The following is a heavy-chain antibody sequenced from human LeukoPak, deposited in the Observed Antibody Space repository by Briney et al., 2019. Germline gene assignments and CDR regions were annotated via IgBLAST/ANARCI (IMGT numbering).Heavy chain of an antibody. CDR1: GFTFSSSG. D-gene: IGHD3-9*01. Sequence: GGSLRLSCAASGFTFSSSGMSWVRQAPGRGLEWVSGITGSGGNTYYADSVKGRFTISRDNSKNTLYLQMNSLRAEDTAVYYCARALTGDAFDIWGQGTMVTVSS. V-gene: IGHV3-23*01. J-gene: IGHJ3*02. CDR3: ARALTGDAFDI. CDR2: ITGSGGNT.